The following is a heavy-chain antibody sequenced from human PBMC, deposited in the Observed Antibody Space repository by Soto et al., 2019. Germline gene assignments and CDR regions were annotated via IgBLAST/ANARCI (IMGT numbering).Heavy chain of an antibody. CDR1: GFNFATYS. J-gene: IGHJ4*02. Sequence: GGSLRLSCAASGFNFATYSMSWVRQAPGKGLEWVAGISDGVDRAYYGDSVKGRFTISRDTSKNMLYLHMNSLRAEDTAIYYCARYTAVADPYYFDYWGQGTLVTVSS. CDR2: ISDGVDRA. CDR3: ARYTAVADPYYFDY. D-gene: IGHD6-19*01. V-gene: IGHV3-23*01.